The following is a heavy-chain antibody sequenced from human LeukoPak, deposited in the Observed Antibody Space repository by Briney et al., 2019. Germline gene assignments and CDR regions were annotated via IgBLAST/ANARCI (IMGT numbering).Heavy chain of an antibody. D-gene: IGHD6-19*01. J-gene: IGHJ4*02. CDR2: IKQDGSEK. CDR1: GFTLSSYW. Sequence: GGSLRLSCAASGFTLSSYWMSWVRQAPGKGLEWVANIKQDGSEKYYVDSVKGRFTISRDNAKNSLYLQMNSLRAEDTAVYYCARGSRVAVAGTGFDYWGQGTLVTVSS. V-gene: IGHV3-7*01. CDR3: ARGSRVAVAGTGFDY.